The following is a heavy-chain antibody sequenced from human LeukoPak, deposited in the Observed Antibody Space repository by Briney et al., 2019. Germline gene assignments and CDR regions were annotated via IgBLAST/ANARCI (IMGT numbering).Heavy chain of an antibody. CDR2: MNPNSGNT. D-gene: IGHD6-19*01. CDR1: GYTFTSYD. CDR3: AREGSGWNEEQN. V-gene: IGHV1-8*01. Sequence: ASVKVSCKASGYTFTSYDINWVRHATGQGLEWMGWMNPNSGNTGYAQKFQGRVTMTRNTSISTAYMELSSLRSEDTAVYYCAREGSGWNEEQNWGQGTLVTVSS. J-gene: IGHJ4*02.